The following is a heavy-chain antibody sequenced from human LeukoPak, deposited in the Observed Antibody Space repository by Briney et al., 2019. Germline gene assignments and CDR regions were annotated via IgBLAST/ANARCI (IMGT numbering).Heavy chain of an antibody. CDR2: INHSGST. CDR1: GGSFSGYY. D-gene: IGHD3-10*01. V-gene: IGHV4-34*01. CDR3: ARDEYYYGSGSYYISWFDP. J-gene: IGHJ5*02. Sequence: SETLSLTCAVYGGSFSGYYWSWIRRPPGKGLEWIGEINHSGSTNYNPSLKSRVTISVDTSKNQFSLKLSSVTAADTAVYYCARDEYYYGSGSYYISWFDPWGQGTLVTVSS.